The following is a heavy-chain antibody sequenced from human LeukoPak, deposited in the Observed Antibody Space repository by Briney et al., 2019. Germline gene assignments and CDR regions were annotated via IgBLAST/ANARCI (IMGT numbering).Heavy chain of an antibody. D-gene: IGHD3-16*02. J-gene: IGHJ4*02. Sequence: SETLSLTCAVYGGSFSGYYWSWIRRPPGKGLEWIGEINHSGSTNYNPSLKSRVTISVDTSKNQFSLKLSSVTAADTAVYYCARLLRLGELSPFDYWGQGTLVTVSS. CDR2: INHSGST. V-gene: IGHV4-34*01. CDR3: ARLLRLGELSPFDY. CDR1: GGSFSGYY.